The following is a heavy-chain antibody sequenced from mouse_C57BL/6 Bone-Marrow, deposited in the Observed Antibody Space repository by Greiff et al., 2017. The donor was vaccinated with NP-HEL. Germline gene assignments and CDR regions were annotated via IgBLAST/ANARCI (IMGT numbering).Heavy chain of an antibody. CDR3: AFITTVVANEDYFDY. V-gene: IGHV1-53*01. J-gene: IGHJ2*01. D-gene: IGHD1-1*01. CDR2: INPSNGGT. Sequence: QVQLQQPGTELVKPGASVKLSCKASGYTFTSYWMHWVKQRPGQGLEWIGNINPSNGGTNYNEKFKSKATLTVDKSSSTAYMQLSSLTSEDSAVYYCAFITTVVANEDYFDYWGQGTTLTVSS. CDR1: GYTFTSYW.